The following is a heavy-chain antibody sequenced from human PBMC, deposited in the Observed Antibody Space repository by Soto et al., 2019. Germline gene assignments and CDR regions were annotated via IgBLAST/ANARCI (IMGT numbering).Heavy chain of an antibody. J-gene: IGHJ6*03. CDR3: ARDLKDPNYYFYYMVF. CDR2: ISSSGSTI. V-gene: IGHV3-11*01. Sequence: QVQLVESGGGLVKPGGSLRLSCAASGFTFSHYYTSLIRQAPGKGLERVSYISSSGSTIYYADSVKGRVTIGRYNAKTSLYLHRNSLRAEDTAVYYCARDLKDPNYYFYYMVFLLKGTTVTVS. CDR1: GFTFSHYY.